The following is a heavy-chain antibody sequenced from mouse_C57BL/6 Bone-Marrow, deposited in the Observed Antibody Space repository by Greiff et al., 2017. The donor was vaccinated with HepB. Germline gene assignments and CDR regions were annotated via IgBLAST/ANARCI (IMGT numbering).Heavy chain of an antibody. CDR1: GFSLTSYG. V-gene: IGHV2-6*01. Sequence: VKLVESGPGLVEPSQCLSISCTVSGFSLTSYGVDWVRQSPGKGLEWLGVIWGGGSTNYNSAIKSRLGISKDNSKSQVFLKMNSLQTDDTTMDYCAIYCSSYGYAMSDWGQGTSVTVSS. D-gene: IGHD1-1*01. J-gene: IGHJ4*01. CDR2: IWGGGST. CDR3: AIYCSSYGYAMSD.